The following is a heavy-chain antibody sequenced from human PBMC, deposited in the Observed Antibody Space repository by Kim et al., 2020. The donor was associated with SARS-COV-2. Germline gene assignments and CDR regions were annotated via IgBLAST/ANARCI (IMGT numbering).Heavy chain of an antibody. Sequence: GGSLRLSCATSGFTFSTYAMHWVRQTPGKGLEWVAVISHDGRDRYYADSVKGRFNFSRDNSKNTVYLQMNSRSAEDTAVYYCAKDRAGSGCFDYWGQGTLVTVSS. CDR2: ISHDGRDR. CDR3: AKDRAGSGCFDY. CDR1: GFTFSTYA. V-gene: IGHV3-30*18. D-gene: IGHD6-19*01. J-gene: IGHJ4*02.